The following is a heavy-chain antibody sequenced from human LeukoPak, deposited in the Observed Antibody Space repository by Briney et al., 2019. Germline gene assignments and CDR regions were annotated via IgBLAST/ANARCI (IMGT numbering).Heavy chain of an antibody. J-gene: IGHJ4*02. V-gene: IGHV4-59*01. Sequence: SETLSLTCTVSGGSISSYYWSWIRQPPGKGLEWIGYIYYGGSTNYNPSLKSRVTISADTSKNQLSLTLSSVTAADTAVYYCARSPGRGYSYGYAFEYWGQGTLVTVSS. CDR3: ARSPGRGYSYGYAFEY. D-gene: IGHD5-18*01. CDR2: IYYGGST. CDR1: GGSISSYY.